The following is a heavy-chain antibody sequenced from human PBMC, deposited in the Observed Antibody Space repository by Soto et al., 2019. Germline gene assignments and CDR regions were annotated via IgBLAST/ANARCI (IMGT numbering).Heavy chain of an antibody. D-gene: IGHD2-15*01. Sequence: QVQLVQSGAEVKKPGSSVKVSCKASGGTFSSDSFSWVRQAPGQGLEWMGGIIPMFDTPIYVQKFQDRVTITADESTSTDWMQLSSLRSGDPAVYYCARPGGIDRDFNSWGQGSLVTVSS. CDR3: ARPGGIDRDFNS. V-gene: IGHV1-69*12. CDR2: IIPMFDTP. CDR1: GGTFSSDS. J-gene: IGHJ4*02.